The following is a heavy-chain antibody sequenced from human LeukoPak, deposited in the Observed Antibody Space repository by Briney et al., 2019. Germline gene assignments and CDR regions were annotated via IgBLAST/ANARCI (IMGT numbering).Heavy chain of an antibody. CDR3: AREFVGSSPTA. D-gene: IGHD2-15*01. J-gene: IGHJ5*02. CDR2: INPNSGGT. Sequence: ASVKVSCKASGYTFTGYYMHWVRQAPGQGLEWMGWINPNSGGTSYTQKFQGRVTMTRDTSISTAYMELSRLRSDDTAVYYCAREFVGSSPTAWGQGTQVTVSS. CDR1: GYTFTGYY. V-gene: IGHV1-2*02.